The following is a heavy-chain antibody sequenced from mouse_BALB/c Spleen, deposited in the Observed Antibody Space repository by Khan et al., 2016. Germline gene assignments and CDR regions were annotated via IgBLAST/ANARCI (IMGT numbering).Heavy chain of an antibody. Sequence: VQLQQSGPELVKPGASVKISCKASGYSFTDYNMHWVKQSHGKSLEWIGFFYPYNGDSGYNQNFKTKATLTVDLSSSTAYMELRGLTSEDSAVYYCARSLGRHDYFDVWGAGTTVTVSS. CDR3: ARSLGRHDYFDV. V-gene: IGHV1S29*02. CDR2: FYPYNGDS. D-gene: IGHD4-1*01. J-gene: IGHJ1*01. CDR1: GYSFTDYN.